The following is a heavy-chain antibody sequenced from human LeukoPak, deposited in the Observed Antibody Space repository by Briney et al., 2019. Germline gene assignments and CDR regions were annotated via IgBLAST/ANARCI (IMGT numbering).Heavy chain of an antibody. CDR3: VREREGSNSEH. CDR1: GFTVSNNR. J-gene: IGHJ1*01. Sequence: GGSLRLSCAASGFTVSNNRLSWVRQAPGMGLGWVSTIYSDGNTYYPDSVKGRFTISRDGSKNTLYLQLNSLRTEDTAIYYCVREREGSNSEHWGQETLVTVSS. CDR2: IYSDGNT. V-gene: IGHV3-53*01. D-gene: IGHD1-26*01.